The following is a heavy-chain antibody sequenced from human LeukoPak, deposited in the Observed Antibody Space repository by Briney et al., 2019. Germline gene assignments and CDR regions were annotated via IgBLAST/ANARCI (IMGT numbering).Heavy chain of an antibody. D-gene: IGHD2-2*01. CDR1: GFTVSSDH. CDR2: IYSGGNT. Sequence: PGGSLRLSCAASGFTVSSDHMSWVRQAPGKGPEWVSVIYSGGNTYYADSVKGRFSISRDNSKNTLYLRMNSLRAEDTAVYYCATVGGRSRYCSSSSCPPNDYWGQGTLVTVSS. V-gene: IGHV3-53*01. J-gene: IGHJ4*02. CDR3: ATVGGRSRYCSSSSCPPNDY.